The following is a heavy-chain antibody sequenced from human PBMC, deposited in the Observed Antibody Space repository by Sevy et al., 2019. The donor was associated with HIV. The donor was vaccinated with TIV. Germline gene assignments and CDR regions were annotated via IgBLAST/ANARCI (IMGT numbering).Heavy chain of an antibody. Sequence: ASVKVSCKASGGTFSSYAISWVRQAPGQGLEWMGGIIPIFGTANYAQKFQGRVTITADESTSTAYMELSSLRSEDTAVYYCGGGNGFYYDSSGYYIPDAFDIWGQGTMVTVSS. CDR1: GGTFSSYA. V-gene: IGHV1-69*13. CDR3: GGGNGFYYDSSGYYIPDAFDI. D-gene: IGHD3-22*01. J-gene: IGHJ3*02. CDR2: IIPIFGTA.